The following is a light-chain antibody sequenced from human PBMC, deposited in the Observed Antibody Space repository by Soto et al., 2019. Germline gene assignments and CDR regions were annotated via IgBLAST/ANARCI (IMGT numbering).Light chain of an antibody. J-gene: IGLJ2*01. CDR2: EVT. Sequence: QSGLTQPASVSGSPGQSITISCTGTSSDVGAYNYVSWYQQHPGKAPKLMIYEVTNRPSGVSNRFSGSKSGNTASLTISGLQAEDDADYYCSSFASSSTLVLFGGGTKVTVL. CDR1: SSDVGAYNY. CDR3: SSFASSSTLVL. V-gene: IGLV2-14*01.